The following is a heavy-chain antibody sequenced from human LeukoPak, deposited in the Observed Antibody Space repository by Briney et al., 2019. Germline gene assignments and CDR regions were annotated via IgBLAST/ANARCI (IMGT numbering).Heavy chain of an antibody. D-gene: IGHD3-22*01. V-gene: IGHV4-30-4*08. CDR2: IYYSGST. CDR1: GGSISSGDYY. CDR3: ARGATYYYDSSGHDY. J-gene: IGHJ4*02. Sequence: NSSETLSLTCTVSGGSISSGDYYWSWIRQPPGKGLEWIGYIYYSGSTQYNPSLKSRVAISVDTSKNQFSLQLSSVTAADTAVYYCARGATYYYDSSGHDYWGQGTLVTVSS.